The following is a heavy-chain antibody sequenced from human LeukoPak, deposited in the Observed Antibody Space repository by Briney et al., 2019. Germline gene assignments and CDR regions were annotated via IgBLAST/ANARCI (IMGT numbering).Heavy chain of an antibody. Sequence: ASVKVSCKASGCTFTSYGISWVRQAPGQGLEWMGWISAYNGNTNYAQKLQGRVTMTTDTSTSTAYMELRSLRSDDTAVYYCARYYDILTGNPGDDYWGQGTLVTVSS. CDR2: ISAYNGNT. J-gene: IGHJ4*02. V-gene: IGHV1-18*01. CDR1: GCTFTSYG. D-gene: IGHD3-9*01. CDR3: ARYYDILTGNPGDDY.